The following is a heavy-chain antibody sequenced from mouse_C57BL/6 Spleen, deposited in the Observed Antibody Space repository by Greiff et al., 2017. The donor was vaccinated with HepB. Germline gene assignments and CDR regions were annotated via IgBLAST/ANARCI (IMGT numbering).Heavy chain of an antibody. V-gene: IGHV1-15*01. D-gene: IGHD2-2*01. CDR2: IDPETGGT. Sequence: VQLQQSGAELVRPGASVTLSCKASGYTFTDYEMHWVKQTPVHGLEWIGAIDPETGGTAYNQKFKGKAILTADKSSSTAYMELRSLTSEDSAVYYCTRRGVYGYDPFDYWGQGTTLTVSS. CDR3: TRRGVYGYDPFDY. CDR1: GYTFTDYE. J-gene: IGHJ2*01.